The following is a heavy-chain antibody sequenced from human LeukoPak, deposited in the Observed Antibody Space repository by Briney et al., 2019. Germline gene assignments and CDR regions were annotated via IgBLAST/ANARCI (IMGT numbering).Heavy chain of an antibody. V-gene: IGHV4-38-2*02. CDR3: ARDQSAYYYYYMDV. CDR2: IYHSGST. CDR1: GYSISSGYY. Sequence: SETLSLTCTVSGYSISSGYYWGWIRQPPGKGLEWIGSIYHSGSTYYNPSLKSRVTISVDTSKNQFSLKLSSVTAADTAVYYCARDQSAYYYYYMDVWGKGTTVTVSS. J-gene: IGHJ6*03.